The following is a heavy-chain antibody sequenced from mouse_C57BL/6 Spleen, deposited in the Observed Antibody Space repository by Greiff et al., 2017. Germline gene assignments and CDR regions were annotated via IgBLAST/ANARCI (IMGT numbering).Heavy chain of an antibody. CDR1: GFTFSDYG. CDR3: ARGLDYDGGYAMDY. CDR2: ISSGSSTI. D-gene: IGHD2-4*01. J-gene: IGHJ4*01. V-gene: IGHV5-17*01. Sequence: EVHLVESGGGLVKPGGSLKLSCAASGFTFSDYGMHWVRQAPEKGLEWVAYISSGSSTIYYADTVKGRFTISRDNAKNTLFLQMTSLRSEDTAMYYCARGLDYDGGYAMDYWGQGTSVTVSS.